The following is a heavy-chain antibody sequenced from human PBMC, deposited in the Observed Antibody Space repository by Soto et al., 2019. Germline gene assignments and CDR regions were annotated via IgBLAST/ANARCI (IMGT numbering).Heavy chain of an antibody. J-gene: IGHJ1*01. CDR3: AKKLLFDGDFGGAEYFQH. Sequence: QVQLVESGGGVVQPGRSLRLSCAASGFTFHNYDMYWVRQAPGKGLEWVAFISYDGSNTYYADSVKGRFTISRDHSKNTLFLQMNSLRTEATAVYYCAKKLLFDGDFGGAEYFQHCGQGTLLTVSS. CDR2: ISYDGSNT. V-gene: IGHV3-30*18. CDR1: GFTFHNYD. D-gene: IGHD2-21*02.